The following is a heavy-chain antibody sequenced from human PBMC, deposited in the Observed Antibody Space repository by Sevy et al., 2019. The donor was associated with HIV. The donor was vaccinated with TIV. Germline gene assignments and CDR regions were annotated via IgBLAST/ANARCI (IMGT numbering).Heavy chain of an antibody. J-gene: IGHJ4*02. D-gene: IGHD3-22*01. V-gene: IGHV3-23*01. CDR1: GFIFSSYA. CDR3: AKDLGTGYYDSSGYHAPRGVGGPFDY. CDR2: ISNSGGGT. Sequence: GGSLRLSCAASGFIFSSYAMSWVRQGPGKGLEWVSLISNSGGGTYYAGTVKGRFTISKDNSKNTLYLQMNSLRAEDTDVYYCAKDLGTGYYDSSGYHAPRGVGGPFDYWGQGTLVTVSS.